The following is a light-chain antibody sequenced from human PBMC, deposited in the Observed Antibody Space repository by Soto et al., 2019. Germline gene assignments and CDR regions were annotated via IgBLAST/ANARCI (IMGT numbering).Light chain of an antibody. CDR2: AAS. V-gene: IGKV1-12*01. CDR3: QQARRFPIT. J-gene: IGKJ5*01. Sequence: DIQMTQSPSSVSASVGDRVTISCRASQDISNWLAWYQQKPGEDPKFLIYAASNLQSGVPSRFSGSGSGTDFTLTISSLQPEDFAVYYCQQARRFPITFGQGTRLEIK. CDR1: QDISNW.